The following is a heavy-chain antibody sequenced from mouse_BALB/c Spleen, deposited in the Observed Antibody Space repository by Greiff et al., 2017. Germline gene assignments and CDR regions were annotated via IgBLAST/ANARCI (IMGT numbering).Heavy chain of an antibody. CDR2: IRNKANGYTT. J-gene: IGHJ3*01. V-gene: IGHV7-3*02. Sequence: EVKLMESGGGLVQPGGSLRLSCATSGFTFTDYYMSWVRQPPGKALEWLGFIRNKANGYTTEYSASVKGRFTISRDNSQSILYLQMNTRRAEDSATYYCARDNGFAYWGQGTLVTVSA. CDR3: ARDNGFAY. CDR1: GFTFTDYY.